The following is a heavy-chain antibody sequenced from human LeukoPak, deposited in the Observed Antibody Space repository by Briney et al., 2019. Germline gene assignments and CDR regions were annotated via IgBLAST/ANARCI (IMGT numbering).Heavy chain of an antibody. CDR3: VSPRGFSYGYFDY. V-gene: IGHV4-39*01. CDR1: GGSISSSSAY. J-gene: IGHJ4*02. Sequence: SETLSLTCTVSGGSISSSSAYWGWIRQPPGKGLEWIGSIYYSKNTYYNPSLKSRVTISADTSKNQISLTLGSVSATDTAVYYCVSPRGFSYGYFDYWGQGTLVTVSS. D-gene: IGHD5-18*01. CDR2: IYYSKNT.